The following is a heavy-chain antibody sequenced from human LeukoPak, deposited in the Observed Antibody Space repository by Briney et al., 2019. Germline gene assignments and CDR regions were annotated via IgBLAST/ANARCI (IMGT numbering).Heavy chain of an antibody. J-gene: IGHJ5*02. V-gene: IGHV1-69*13. CDR2: IIPIFGTA. CDR1: GGTYSSYA. D-gene: IGHD2-2*01. CDR3: ARDGCSSTSCIGWFDP. Sequence: SVKVSCKASGGTYSSYAISWVRQAPGQGLEWMGGIIPIFGTANYAQKFQGRVTITADESTSTAYMELSSLRSEDTAVYYCARDGCSSTSCIGWFDPWGQGTLVTVSS.